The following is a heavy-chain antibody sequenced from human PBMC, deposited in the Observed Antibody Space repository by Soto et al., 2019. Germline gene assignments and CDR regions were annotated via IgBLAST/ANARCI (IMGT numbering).Heavy chain of an antibody. Sequence: QLQLQESCPGLVKPSGTLSLTCTVSGGSISSDYWNWIRQPPGKALEWIGYIHSGSTTYSASLRSRVTIPVATSKTPFSLKLSSVTAADTAVYFCARHDGSRSTDYWGQGTLVTVSS. CDR3: ARHDGSRSTDY. V-gene: IGHV4-59*08. D-gene: IGHD3-10*01. J-gene: IGHJ4*02. CDR2: IHSGST. CDR1: GGSISSDY.